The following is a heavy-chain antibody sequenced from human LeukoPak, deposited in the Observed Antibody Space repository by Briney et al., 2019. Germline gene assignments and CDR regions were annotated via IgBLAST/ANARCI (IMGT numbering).Heavy chain of an antibody. CDR3: AKDLSGDRDY. CDR2: VNRDGRTT. D-gene: IGHD2-21*02. J-gene: IGHJ4*02. CDR1: GFAFGSFW. Sequence: GGSLRLSCVASGFAFGSFWMHWVRQAPGKGLVWVSRVNRDGRTTTYADSVRGRFTIFRDNAKNTAYLQMNSLRAEDTAVYYCAKDLSGDRDYWGQGVLVAVSS. V-gene: IGHV3-74*01.